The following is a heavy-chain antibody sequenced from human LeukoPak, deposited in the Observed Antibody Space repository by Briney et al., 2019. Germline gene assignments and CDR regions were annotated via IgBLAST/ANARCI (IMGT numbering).Heavy chain of an antibody. J-gene: IGHJ4*02. V-gene: IGHV4-4*07. D-gene: IGHD2-2*01. CDR1: GGSISSYY. Sequence: SETLSLTCTVSGGSISSYYWSWIRQPAGKGLEWIGRIYTSGSTNYNPSLKSRVTMSVDTSKNQFSLKLSSVTAADTAVYYCARVARCTSCFDVDYWGQGTLVTVSS. CDR3: ARVARCTSCFDVDY. CDR2: IYTSGST.